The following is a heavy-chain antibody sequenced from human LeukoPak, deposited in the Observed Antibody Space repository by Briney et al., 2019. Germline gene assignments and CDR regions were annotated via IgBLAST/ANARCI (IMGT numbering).Heavy chain of an antibody. Sequence: SATLSLTCTVSGGSISSGDYYWSWIRQPPGKGLEWIGYIYYSGSTYYNPSLKSRVTISVDTSKNQFSLKLSSVTAADTAVYYCARDSGYSYGYDYWGQGTLVTVSS. J-gene: IGHJ4*02. CDR1: GGSISSGDYY. CDR3: ARDSGYSYGYDY. D-gene: IGHD5-18*01. V-gene: IGHV4-30-4*01. CDR2: IYYSGST.